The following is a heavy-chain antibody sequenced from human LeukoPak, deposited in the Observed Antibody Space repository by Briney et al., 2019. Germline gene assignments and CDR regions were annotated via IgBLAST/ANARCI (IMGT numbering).Heavy chain of an antibody. J-gene: IGHJ6*02. CDR3: ATGIWFGELGSSYGMDV. V-gene: IGHV1-69*13. Sequence: SVKVSCKASGGTFSSYAISWVRQAPGQGLEWMGGIIPIFGTANYAQKFQGRVTITADESTSTAYMELSSLRSEDTAVYYCATGIWFGELGSSYGMDVWGQGTTVTVAS. D-gene: IGHD3-10*01. CDR1: GGTFSSYA. CDR2: IIPIFGTA.